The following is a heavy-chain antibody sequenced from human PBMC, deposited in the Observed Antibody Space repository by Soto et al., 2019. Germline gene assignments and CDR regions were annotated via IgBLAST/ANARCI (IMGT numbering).Heavy chain of an antibody. CDR3: VTGFR. J-gene: IGHJ4*02. CDR1: GFSFSNSW. Sequence: EVQLVESGGGLVQPGGSLRLSCAASGFSFSNSWMYWVRQAPGKGLVWVSRINEDGSMTRPADSGRGRFTISRDNAMNSLYLQMNSLRAEDTAVYYCVTGFRWGQGTLVIVSS. V-gene: IGHV3-74*01. CDR2: INEDGSMT.